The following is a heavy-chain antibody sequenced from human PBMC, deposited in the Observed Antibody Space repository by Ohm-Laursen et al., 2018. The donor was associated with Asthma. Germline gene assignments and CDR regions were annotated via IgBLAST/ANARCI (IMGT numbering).Heavy chain of an antibody. CDR3: AKGYSNTRDQSYFGMDV. D-gene: IGHD4-11*01. Sequence: RSLRLSCTASGFTFSSYGMNWVRQAPGKGLEWVALISFDGSSKYSSDSVKGRFTISRDNSENTLYLQMNSLRPDDTAVYYCAKGYSNTRDQSYFGMDVWGQGTTVTVSS. V-gene: IGHV3-30*18. J-gene: IGHJ6*02. CDR2: ISFDGSSK. CDR1: GFTFSSYG.